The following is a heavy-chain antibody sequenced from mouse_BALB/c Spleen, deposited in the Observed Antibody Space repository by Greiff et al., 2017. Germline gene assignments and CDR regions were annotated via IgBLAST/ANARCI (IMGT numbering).Heavy chain of an antibody. Sequence: VQLKQSGAELVKPGASVKLSCTASGFNIKDTYMHWVKQRPEQGLEWIGRIDPANGNTKYDPKFQGKATITADTSSNTAYLQLSSLTSEDTAVYYCARREYGNYDDWGQGTTLTVSS. CDR2: IDPANGNT. CDR1: GFNIKDTY. J-gene: IGHJ2*01. D-gene: IGHD2-10*02. V-gene: IGHV14-3*02. CDR3: ARREYGNYDD.